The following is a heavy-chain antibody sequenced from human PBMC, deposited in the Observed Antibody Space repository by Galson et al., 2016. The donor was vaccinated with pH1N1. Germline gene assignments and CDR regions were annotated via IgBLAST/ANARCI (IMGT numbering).Heavy chain of an antibody. V-gene: IGHV3-30-3*01. CDR2: TSYDGSNK. Sequence: SLRLSCAASGFTFSTYAMHWVRQAPGKGLEWVALTSYDGSNKYYADSVKGRFTISRDNSKNTLYLEMNSLRAEDTAVYYCARETPYSSGWGYYYGMDVWGQGPRSPSP. D-gene: IGHD6-19*01. CDR3: ARETPYSSGWGYYYGMDV. CDR1: GFTFSTYA. J-gene: IGHJ6*02.